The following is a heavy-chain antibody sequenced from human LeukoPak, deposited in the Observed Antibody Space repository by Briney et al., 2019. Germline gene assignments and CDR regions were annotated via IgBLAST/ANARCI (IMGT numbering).Heavy chain of an antibody. Sequence: GGSLRLSCAASGFTFSSYSMNWVRQAPGKGLEWVSSISSSSSYIYYVDSVKGRFTISRDNAKNSLYLQMNSLRAEDTAVYYCARDQSSGGSCYDYWGQGTLVTVSS. CDR3: ARDQSSGGSCYDY. CDR2: ISSSSSYI. V-gene: IGHV3-21*01. J-gene: IGHJ4*02. D-gene: IGHD2-15*01. CDR1: GFTFSSYS.